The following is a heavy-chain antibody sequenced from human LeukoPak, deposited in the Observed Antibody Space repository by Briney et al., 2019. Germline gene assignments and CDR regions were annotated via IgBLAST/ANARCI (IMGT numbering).Heavy chain of an antibody. V-gene: IGHV4-34*01. D-gene: IGHD5-18*01. CDR2: INHSGST. J-gene: IGHJ4*02. Sequence: SETLSLTCAVYGGSFSGYYWSWIRQPPGKGLEWIGEINHSGSTNYNPSLKSRVTISVDTSKNQFSLKLSSVTAADTAVYYCARGTVRYSYGHYYFDYWGQGTLVTVSS. CDR1: GGSFSGYY. CDR3: ARGTVRYSYGHYYFDY.